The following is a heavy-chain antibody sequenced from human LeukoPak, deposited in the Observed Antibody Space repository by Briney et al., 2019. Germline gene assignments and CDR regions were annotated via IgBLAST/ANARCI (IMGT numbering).Heavy chain of an antibody. CDR3: ARKKLVARGYFDY. J-gene: IGHJ4*02. V-gene: IGHV4-39*01. CDR2: INQSGKT. D-gene: IGHD1-1*01. CDR1: GGSISSSGYY. Sequence: PSETLSLTCTVSGGSISSSGYYWDWIRQPPGKGLEWIGSINQSGKTYYEPPLKSRVTISVDTSKTQFSLELRTVTAADTAVYYCARKKLVARGYFDYWGQGALVTVSS.